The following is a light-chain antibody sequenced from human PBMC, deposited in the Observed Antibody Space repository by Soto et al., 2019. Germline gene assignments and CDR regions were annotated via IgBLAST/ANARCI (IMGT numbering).Light chain of an antibody. Sequence: IVLTQSPGTLSLSPGERATLSCKTSQTVSSNFLAWYQEKPGQGPRLVIYGAPTRATGIPDRFSGSGSGTDLTLTISRLDPEDFAVYYCRQYGRSLGFAVGGGTKVDIK. V-gene: IGKV3-20*01. J-gene: IGKJ4*01. CDR2: GAP. CDR3: RQYGRSLGFA. CDR1: QTVSSNF.